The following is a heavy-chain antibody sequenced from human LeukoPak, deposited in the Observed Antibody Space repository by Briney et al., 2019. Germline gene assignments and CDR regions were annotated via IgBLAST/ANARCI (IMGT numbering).Heavy chain of an antibody. D-gene: IGHD3-10*01. CDR2: MSSTSSFI. V-gene: IGHV3-21*04. CDR3: VRGSSGTAVRGISWAWFDP. Sequence: KSGGSLRLSCAASGFTFSSYSMNWVRQAPGQGLEWVSSMSSTSSFIYYADSVKGRFTISRDNAKNSLYLEMNSLRPEDTAVYYCVRGSSGTAVRGISWAWFDPWGQGTLVTVSS. J-gene: IGHJ5*02. CDR1: GFTFSSYS.